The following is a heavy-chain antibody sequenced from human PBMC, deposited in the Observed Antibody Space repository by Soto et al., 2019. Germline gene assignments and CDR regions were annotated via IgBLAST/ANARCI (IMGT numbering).Heavy chain of an antibody. J-gene: IGHJ4*02. CDR2: IIPIFGTA. CDR1: GGTFSSYA. D-gene: IGHD3-22*01. V-gene: IGHV1-69*13. CDR3: APYYYDSSGYYPLDY. Sequence: SVKVSCKASGGTFSSYAISWVRQAPGQGLEWMGGIIPIFGTANYAQKFQGRVTITADESTSTAYMELSSLRSEDTAVYYCAPYYYDSSGYYPLDYWGQGTLVTVSS.